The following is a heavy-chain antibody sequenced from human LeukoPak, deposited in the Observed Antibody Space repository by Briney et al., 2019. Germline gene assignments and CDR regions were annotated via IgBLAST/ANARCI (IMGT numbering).Heavy chain of an antibody. J-gene: IGHJ4*02. CDR1: GFTFSSYA. CDR2: ISGSGGST. V-gene: IGHV3-23*01. CDR3: AKDHCSSTSCYLDDLNFDY. D-gene: IGHD2-2*01. Sequence: PGGSLRLSCAASGFTFSSYAMSWVRQAPGKGLEWVSAISGSGGSTYYADSVKGRFTISRDNSKNTLYLQMNSLRAEDTAVYYCAKDHCSSTSCYLDDLNFDYWGQGTLVTVSS.